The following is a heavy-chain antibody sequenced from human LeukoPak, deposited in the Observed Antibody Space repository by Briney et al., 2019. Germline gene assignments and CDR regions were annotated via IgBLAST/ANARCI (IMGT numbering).Heavy chain of an antibody. D-gene: IGHD3-10*01. CDR3: ATHERLYYGSGSYSDY. J-gene: IGHJ4*02. Sequence: ASVKVSCKVSGYTLTELSMHWVRQAPGKGLEWMGGFDPEDGETIYAQKFQGRVTMTEDTSTDTAYMELSSPRSEDTAVYYCATHERLYYGSGSYSDYWGQGTLVTVSS. V-gene: IGHV1-24*01. CDR1: GYTLTELS. CDR2: FDPEDGET.